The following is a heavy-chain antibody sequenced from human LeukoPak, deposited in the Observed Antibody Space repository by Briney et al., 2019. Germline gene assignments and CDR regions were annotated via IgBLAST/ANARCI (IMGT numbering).Heavy chain of an antibody. CDR2: ISGSADNR. V-gene: IGHV3-23*01. J-gene: IGHJ5*02. CDR3: AKEATVTPGNVNWFDP. Sequence: GGSLRLSCAASGFTFSIYAMSWVRQAPGKGLEWVSTISGSADNRSYADSEKGRFNIYRASSKKTLYLQMNSLRAEDTAVYYCAKEATVTPGNVNWFDPWGQGTLVTVYS. D-gene: IGHD4-17*01. CDR1: GFTFSIYA.